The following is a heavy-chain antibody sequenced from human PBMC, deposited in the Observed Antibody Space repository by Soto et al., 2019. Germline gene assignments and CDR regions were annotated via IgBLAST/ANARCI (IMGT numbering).Heavy chain of an antibody. V-gene: IGHV3-23*01. Sequence: GSLRLSCAASGFTFSSYAMSWVRQAPGKGLEWVSAISGSGGSTYYADSVKGRFTISRDNSKNTLYLQMNSLRAEDTAVYYCAKRNVGDKSSIGASDYWGQGTLVTVSS. D-gene: IGHD3-10*02. J-gene: IGHJ4*02. CDR3: AKRNVGDKSSIGASDY. CDR1: GFTFSSYA. CDR2: ISGSGGST.